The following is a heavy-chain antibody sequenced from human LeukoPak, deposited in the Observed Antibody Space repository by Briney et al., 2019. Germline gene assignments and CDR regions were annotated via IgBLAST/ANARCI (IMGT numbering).Heavy chain of an antibody. J-gene: IGHJ5*02. D-gene: IGHD4-17*01. Sequence: SQTLSLTCTVSGGSISSGGYYWSWIRQHPGKGLEWIGYIYYSGSTYYNPSLKSRVTISVDTSKNQFSLKLSSVTAADTAVYYCARFSGDYNWFDPWGQGTLSPSPQ. V-gene: IGHV4-31*03. CDR3: ARFSGDYNWFDP. CDR2: IYYSGST. CDR1: GGSISSGGYY.